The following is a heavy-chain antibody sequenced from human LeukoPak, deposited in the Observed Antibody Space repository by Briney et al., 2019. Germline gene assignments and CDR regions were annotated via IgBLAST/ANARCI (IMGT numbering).Heavy chain of an antibody. Sequence: GGSLRLSCAASGFTFSNYGMHWARQAPGKGLEWVAFIRYDGSNKYYADSVKGRFTISRDNPRNTLYLQMNSLRAEDTAVYYCAKMGAAGVDYWGQGTLVTVSS. CDR1: GFTFSNYG. D-gene: IGHD6-13*01. CDR2: IRYDGSNK. V-gene: IGHV3-30*02. CDR3: AKMGAAGVDY. J-gene: IGHJ4*02.